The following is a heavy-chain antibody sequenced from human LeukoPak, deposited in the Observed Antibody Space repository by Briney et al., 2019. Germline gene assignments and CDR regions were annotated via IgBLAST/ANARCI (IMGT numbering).Heavy chain of an antibody. CDR3: ARASYDILTGYYNWDY. CDR1: GGSFSGYY. V-gene: IGHV4-34*01. CDR2: INHSGST. Sequence: PSETLSLTCAVYGGSFSGYYWSWIRQPPGKGLEWIGEINHSGSTNYNPSLKSRVTISVDTSKNQFSLKLSSVTAADTAVYYCARASYDILTGYYNWDYWGQGTLVTVSS. J-gene: IGHJ4*02. D-gene: IGHD3-9*01.